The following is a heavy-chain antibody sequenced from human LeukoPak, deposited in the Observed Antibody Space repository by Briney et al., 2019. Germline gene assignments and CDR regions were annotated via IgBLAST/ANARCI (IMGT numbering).Heavy chain of an antibody. Sequence: TGGSLRLSCAASGFTFNNYWMHWVRHAPGKGLLWVSHINTDGSSTTYADSVKGRFTISRDNAKNTLYLQMDSLRAEDTAVYYCARGLLCSGGSSYDTLFDYWGQGTLVTVSS. J-gene: IGHJ4*02. CDR3: ARGLLCSGGSSYDTLFDY. D-gene: IGHD2-15*01. V-gene: IGHV3-74*01. CDR1: GFTFNNYW. CDR2: INTDGSST.